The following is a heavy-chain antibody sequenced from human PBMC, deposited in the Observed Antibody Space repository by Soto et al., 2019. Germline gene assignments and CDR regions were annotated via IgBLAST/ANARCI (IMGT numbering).Heavy chain of an antibody. Sequence: GGSLRLSCAASGFTVSSNYMSWVRQAPGKGLEWVSFIYTSGTTYYADSVKGRFTISRDNSKNTLYLQMNSLRAEDTAVYYCARATYSSSSIYMDVWGKGTTVTVSS. D-gene: IGHD6-6*01. CDR3: ARATYSSSSIYMDV. J-gene: IGHJ6*03. CDR1: GFTVSSNY. V-gene: IGHV3-66*01. CDR2: IYTSGTT.